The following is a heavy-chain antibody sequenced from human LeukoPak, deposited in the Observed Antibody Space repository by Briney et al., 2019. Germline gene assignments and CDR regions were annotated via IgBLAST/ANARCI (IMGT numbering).Heavy chain of an antibody. CDR2: IYYSGNT. Sequence: SETLSLTCTVSGVSVNNYYWSWIRQPPGKGLEWIGYIYYSGNTNYNPSLKSRVTISVDTSKNQFSLKLRSVTAADTAVYYCARVSSWDYFDYWGQGTLVTVSS. CDR1: GVSVNNYY. V-gene: IGHV4-59*02. J-gene: IGHJ4*02. CDR3: ARVSSWDYFDY. D-gene: IGHD6-13*01.